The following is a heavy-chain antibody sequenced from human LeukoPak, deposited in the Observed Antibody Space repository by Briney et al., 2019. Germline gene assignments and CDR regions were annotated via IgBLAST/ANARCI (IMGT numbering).Heavy chain of an antibody. V-gene: IGHV3-7*03. Sequence: PGGSLRLSCAASGFTFSSYSMNWVRQAPGKGLEWVANIKQDGSEKYYVDSVKGRFTISRDNAKNSLYLQMNSLRAEDTAVYYCARDFDRYYYDSSNYPTFDYWGQGTLVTVSS. J-gene: IGHJ4*02. CDR2: IKQDGSEK. D-gene: IGHD3-22*01. CDR3: ARDFDRYYYDSSNYPTFDY. CDR1: GFTFSSYS.